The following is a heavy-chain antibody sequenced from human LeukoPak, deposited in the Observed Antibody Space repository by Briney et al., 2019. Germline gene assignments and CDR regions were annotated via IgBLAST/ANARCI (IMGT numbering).Heavy chain of an antibody. D-gene: IGHD3-22*01. J-gene: IGHJ4*02. CDR2: IYTSGST. Sequence: SQTLSLTCTVSGGSISSGSYYWSWIRQPAGKGLEWIGRIYTSGSTNYNPSLKSRVTISVDTSKNQFSLKLSSVTAADTAVYYCARGRRLYYDSSGSSEDWGQGTLVTVSS. CDR1: GGSISSGSYY. CDR3: ARGRRLYYDSSGSSED. V-gene: IGHV4-61*02.